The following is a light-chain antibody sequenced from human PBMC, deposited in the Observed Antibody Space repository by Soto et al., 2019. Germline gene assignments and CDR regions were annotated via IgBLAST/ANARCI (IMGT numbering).Light chain of an antibody. Sequence: QSVLTQPRSVSGSPGQSVTISCTGTSSDVGGYNYVSWYQQHPGKAPKLMIYDVSKRPSGVPDRFSGSKSGNTASLTISGFQAEDEADYYCCSYAGSYTFDVFGTGTKLTVL. V-gene: IGLV2-11*01. CDR1: SSDVGGYNY. J-gene: IGLJ1*01. CDR2: DVS. CDR3: CSYAGSYTFDV.